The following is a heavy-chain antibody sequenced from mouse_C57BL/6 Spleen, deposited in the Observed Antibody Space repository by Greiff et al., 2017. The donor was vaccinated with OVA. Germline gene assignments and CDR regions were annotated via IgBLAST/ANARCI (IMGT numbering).Heavy chain of an antibody. CDR1: GYTFTSYW. CDR2: IYPGSGST. Sequence: VQLQQPGAELVKPGASVKMSCKASGYTFTSYWITWVKQRPGQGLEWIGDIYPGSGSTNYNEKFKSKATLTVDTSSSTAYMQLSSLTSEDSAVYYCARSDYEYYDAMDYWGQGTSVTVSS. J-gene: IGHJ4*01. V-gene: IGHV1-55*01. CDR3: ARSDYEYYDAMDY. D-gene: IGHD2-4*01.